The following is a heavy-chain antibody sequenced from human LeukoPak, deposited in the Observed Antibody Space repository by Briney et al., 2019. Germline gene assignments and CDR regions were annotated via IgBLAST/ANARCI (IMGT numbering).Heavy chain of an antibody. CDR2: IYSGGTT. J-gene: IGHJ4*02. V-gene: IGHV3-53*05. CDR1: GLTVNSNY. D-gene: IGHD6-13*01. CDR3: AKDLQHLVRTLSFDY. Sequence: GGSLRLSCAASGLTVNSNYMNWVRQAPGKGLQWVSVIYSGGTTYYADSVKGRFTISRDDSTNTLYLQMNSLRPEDTALYYCAKDLQHLVRTLSFDYWGQGTLVTVSS.